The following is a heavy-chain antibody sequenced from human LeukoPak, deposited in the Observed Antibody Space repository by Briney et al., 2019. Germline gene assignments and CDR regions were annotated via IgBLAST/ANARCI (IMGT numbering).Heavy chain of an antibody. J-gene: IGHJ5*02. CDR1: GYTFTSYD. CDR3: ARETCSSTSCEFDP. CDR2: MNPNSGNT. D-gene: IGHD2-2*01. V-gene: IGHV1-8*03. Sequence: GASVKVPCKASGYTFTSYDINWVRQATGQGLEWMGWMNPNSGNTGYAQKFQGRVTITRNTSISTAYMELSSLRSEDTAVYYCARETCSSTSCEFDPWGQGTLVTVSS.